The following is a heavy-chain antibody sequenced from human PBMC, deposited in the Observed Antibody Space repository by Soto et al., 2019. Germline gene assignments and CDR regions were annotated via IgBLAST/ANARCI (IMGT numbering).Heavy chain of an antibody. CDR2: IYYSGST. D-gene: IGHD3-10*01. CDR3: ARQSGSGRSYYYYGMDV. J-gene: IGHJ6*01. CDR1: GSSISSYY. V-gene: IGHV4-59*01. Sequence: PSEPLSLTCPGSGSSISSYYWSWIRQPPGKGLEWIGYIYYSGSTNYNPSLKSRVTISVDTSKNQFSLKLSSVTAADTAVYYCARQSGSGRSYYYYGMDVWGQGTTVTVSS.